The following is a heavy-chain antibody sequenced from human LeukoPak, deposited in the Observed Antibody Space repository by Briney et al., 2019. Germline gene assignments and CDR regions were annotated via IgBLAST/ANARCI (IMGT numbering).Heavy chain of an antibody. CDR3: ARSNNDGDYLGVGFDY. CDR2: INTNTGNP. D-gene: IGHD4-17*01. Sequence: GASVKVSCKTSGYTFTSYAMNWVRQAPGQGLEWMGWINTNTGNPTYARGFTGRSVFSLDTSVGTAYLQISSLKAEDTAVYYCARSNNDGDYLGVGFDYWGQGTLVTVSS. J-gene: IGHJ4*02. V-gene: IGHV7-4-1*02. CDR1: GYTFTSYA.